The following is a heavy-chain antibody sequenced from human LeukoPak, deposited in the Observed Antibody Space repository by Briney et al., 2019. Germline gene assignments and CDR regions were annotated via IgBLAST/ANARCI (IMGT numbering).Heavy chain of an antibody. CDR2: INVEGRST. Sequence: GWSLRLSYAACVCTFSTYLLHWVRQAAGKGVAWVSRINVEGRSTSPADTVKGRLTITRDNAKNTLYLQMNSLRAEDTAVYYCAREANSGYSSGDDAFDIWGQGTMVTVSS. CDR3: AREANSGYSSGDDAFDI. J-gene: IGHJ3*02. CDR1: VCTFSTYL. D-gene: IGHD6-19*01. V-gene: IGHV3-74*01.